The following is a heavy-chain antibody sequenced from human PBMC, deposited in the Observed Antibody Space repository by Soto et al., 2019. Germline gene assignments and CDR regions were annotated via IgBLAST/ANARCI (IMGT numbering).Heavy chain of an antibody. Sequence: PGGSLRLSCAASGFTFSSYSMNWVRQAPGKGLEWVSSISSSSSYIYYADSVKGRFTISRDNAKNSLYLQLNSLRAEDTAVYYCARGPGSSRFNLAPFWGQGTMVTVSS. CDR1: GFTFSSYS. J-gene: IGHJ3*01. D-gene: IGHD6-6*01. CDR2: ISSSSSYI. CDR3: ARGPGSSRFNLAPF. V-gene: IGHV3-21*01.